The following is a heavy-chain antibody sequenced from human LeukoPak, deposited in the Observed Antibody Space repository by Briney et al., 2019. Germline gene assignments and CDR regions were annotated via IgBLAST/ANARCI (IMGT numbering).Heavy chain of an antibody. CDR1: GYIFNGYY. Sequence: ASVKVSCKASGYIFNGYYMHWVRQAPGQGLEWMGWINPNSGGTKYAQQFQGRVTMTRDTSISTAYMELSRLTSEDTAVYYCARGEGDSSSWPLNYWGQGTLVPVSS. D-gene: IGHD6-13*01. CDR3: ARGEGDSSSWPLNY. J-gene: IGHJ4*02. CDR2: INPNSGGT. V-gene: IGHV1-2*02.